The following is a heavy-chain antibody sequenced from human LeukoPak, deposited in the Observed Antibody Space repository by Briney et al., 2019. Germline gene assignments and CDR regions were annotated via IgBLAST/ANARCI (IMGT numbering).Heavy chain of an antibody. V-gene: IGHV3-7*01. CDR2: IKQDGSEK. Sequence: PGGSLRLSCAASGFTFSNYWMSWVRQAPGKGLEWVANIKQDGSEKYYVDPVKGRFTISRDNAKNSLYLQMNSLRVEDTAVYYCASKSGWDHYWGQGTLVTVSS. D-gene: IGHD6-19*01. CDR3: ASKSGWDHY. CDR1: GFTFSNYW. J-gene: IGHJ4*02.